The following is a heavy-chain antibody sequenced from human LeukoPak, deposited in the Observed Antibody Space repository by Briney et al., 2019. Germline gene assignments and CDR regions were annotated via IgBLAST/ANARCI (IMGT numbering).Heavy chain of an antibody. J-gene: IGHJ5*02. V-gene: IGHV4-30-4*01. Sequence: PSETLSLTCTVSGGSISSGDYYWSWIRQPLGKGLEWIGYIYYSGSTYYNPSLKSRVTISVDTSKNQFSLKLSSVTAADTAVYYCARQKYYDSSGSTWGQGTLVTVSS. CDR3: ARQKYYDSSGST. CDR1: GGSISSGDYY. D-gene: IGHD3-22*01. CDR2: IYYSGST.